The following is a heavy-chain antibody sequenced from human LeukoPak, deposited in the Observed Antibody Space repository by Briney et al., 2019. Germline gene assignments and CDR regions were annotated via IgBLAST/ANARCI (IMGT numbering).Heavy chain of an antibody. V-gene: IGHV3-7*01. D-gene: IGHD6-19*01. CDR2: IKQDGSEK. Sequence: GGSLRLSCAASGFTFSSYWMSWVRQAPRKGLEWVANIKQDGSEKYYVDSVKGRFTIPRDNAKNSLYLQMNSLRAEDTAVYYCARGVRYSSGWDFDYWGQGTLVTVSS. J-gene: IGHJ4*02. CDR3: ARGVRYSSGWDFDY. CDR1: GFTFSSYW.